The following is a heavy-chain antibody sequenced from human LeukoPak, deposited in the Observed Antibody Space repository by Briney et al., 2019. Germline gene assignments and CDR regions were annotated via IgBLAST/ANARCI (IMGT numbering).Heavy chain of an antibody. CDR1: GGSISSYY. Sequence: KPSETLSLTCTVSGGSISSYYWSWIRQPPGKGLEWIGYVYYSGSTNYNPSLKSRATLSVDTSKNQFSLKLSSVTAADTAVYYCARDRNANIDFDYWGQGTPVTVSS. CDR3: ARDRNANIDFDY. D-gene: IGHD2/OR15-2a*01. V-gene: IGHV4-59*01. J-gene: IGHJ4*02. CDR2: VYYSGST.